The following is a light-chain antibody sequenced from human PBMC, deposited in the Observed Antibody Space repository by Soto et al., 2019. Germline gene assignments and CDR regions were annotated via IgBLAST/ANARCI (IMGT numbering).Light chain of an antibody. Sequence: QSALTQPASVSGSPGQSITISCTGTSSDVGSYNLVSWYQQHPGKAPKLMIYEVSKRPSGVSNRFSGSKSGNTAFLTISGLQAEDEADYYCCSYAGSSNVVFGGGTKLTVL. CDR3: CSYAGSSNVV. J-gene: IGLJ2*01. CDR1: SSDVGSYNL. CDR2: EVS. V-gene: IGLV2-23*02.